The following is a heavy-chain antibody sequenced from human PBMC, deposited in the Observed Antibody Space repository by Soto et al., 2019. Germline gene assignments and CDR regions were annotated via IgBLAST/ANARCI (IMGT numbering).Heavy chain of an antibody. CDR2: ISYDGSNK. V-gene: IGHV3-30*03. D-gene: IGHD2-21*01. CDR3: SGIVVVPYGMDV. CDR1: GFTFSSYG. J-gene: IGHJ6*02. Sequence: PGGSLRLSCAASGFTFSSYGMHWVRQAPGKGLEWVAVISYDGSNKYYADSVKGRFTISRDNSKNTLYLQMNSLRAEDTAVYYCSGIVVVPYGMDVWGQGTTVTVSS.